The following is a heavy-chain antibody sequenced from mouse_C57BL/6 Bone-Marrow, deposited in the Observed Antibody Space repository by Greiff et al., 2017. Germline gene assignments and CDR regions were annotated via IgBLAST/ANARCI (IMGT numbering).Heavy chain of an antibody. D-gene: IGHD1-1*01. CDR2: IDPENGDT. V-gene: IGHV14-4*01. Sequence: VQLQQSGAELVRPGASVKLSCTASGFNIKDDYMHWVKQRPEQGLEWIGWIDPENGDTEYASKFQGKATITADTSSNTAYLPLSSLTSEDTAVYYGTKRVVVAPYYAMDYWGQGTSVTVAS. J-gene: IGHJ4*01. CDR1: GFNIKDDY. CDR3: TKRVVVAPYYAMDY.